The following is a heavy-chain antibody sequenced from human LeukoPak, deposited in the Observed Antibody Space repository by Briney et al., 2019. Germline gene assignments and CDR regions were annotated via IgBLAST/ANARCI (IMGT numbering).Heavy chain of an antibody. Sequence: GGSLRLSCAASGFTFSSYWMHWVRQTPGKGLMWVARIKSDGSTIYADSVQGRFIISRDNAKNMVYLQMNSLRADDAAIYYCTRAITYFYGSVTYDWFDSWGQGTRVTVSS. CDR3: TRAITYFYGSVTYDWFDS. V-gene: IGHV3-74*01. CDR1: GFTFSSYW. D-gene: IGHD3-10*01. CDR2: IKSDGST. J-gene: IGHJ5*01.